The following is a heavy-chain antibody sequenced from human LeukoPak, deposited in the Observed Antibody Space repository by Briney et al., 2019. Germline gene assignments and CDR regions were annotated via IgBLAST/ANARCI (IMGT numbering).Heavy chain of an antibody. Sequence: QPGGSLRLSCAASGFTFSSYAMSWVRQAPGKGLEWVSAISGSGGSTCYADSVKGRFTISRDNSKNTLYLQMNSLRAEDTAVYYCAKDKGYYDSSGYYYVTRHLDYWGQGTLVTVSS. CDR2: ISGSGGST. J-gene: IGHJ4*02. CDR1: GFTFSSYA. V-gene: IGHV3-23*01. D-gene: IGHD3-22*01. CDR3: AKDKGYYDSSGYYYVTRHLDY.